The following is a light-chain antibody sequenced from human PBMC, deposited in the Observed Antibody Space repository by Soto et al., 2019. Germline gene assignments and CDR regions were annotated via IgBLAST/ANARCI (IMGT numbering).Light chain of an antibody. CDR3: NSYGSTSTRYV. V-gene: IGLV2-14*01. CDR1: SSDVGGYNY. Sequence: QSALTQPASVSGSPGQSITISCTGTSSDVGGYNYVSWYQQHPGKAPKLMIYEVSNRPSGVSNCFSGSKSGNTASLTISGLQAEDEADYFCNSYGSTSTRYVFGTGTKVTVL. J-gene: IGLJ1*01. CDR2: EVS.